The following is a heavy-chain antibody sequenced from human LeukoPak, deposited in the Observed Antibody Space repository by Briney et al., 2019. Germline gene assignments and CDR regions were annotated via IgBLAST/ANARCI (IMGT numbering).Heavy chain of an antibody. CDR1: GGSFGGYY. CDR3: ARASLEYSSSADIVYYYMDV. J-gene: IGHJ6*03. Sequence: SETLSLTCAVYGGSFGGYYWSWIRQPPGKGLEWIGEINHSGSTNYNPSLKSRVTISVDTSKNQFSLKLSSVTAADTAVYYCARASLEYSSSADIVYYYMDVWGKGTTVTVSS. V-gene: IGHV4-34*01. D-gene: IGHD6-6*01. CDR2: INHSGST.